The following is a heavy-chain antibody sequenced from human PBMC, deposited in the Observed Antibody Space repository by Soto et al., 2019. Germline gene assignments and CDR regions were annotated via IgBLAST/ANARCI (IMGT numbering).Heavy chain of an antibody. J-gene: IGHJ4*02. CDR2: ISHNGVDK. D-gene: IGHD6-19*01. Sequence: QVQLVESGGGVVQPGTSLRLSCAASGFTFSSYGIYWVRQAPGKGLEWVAIISHNGVDKRYADSVQGLFTLARDNSKNTLYLQMNSLRPDDTAVYYCAKTGAVAAMGYNFACWGQGTLVTVSS. CDR1: GFTFSSYG. CDR3: AKTGAVAAMGYNFAC. V-gene: IGHV3-30*18.